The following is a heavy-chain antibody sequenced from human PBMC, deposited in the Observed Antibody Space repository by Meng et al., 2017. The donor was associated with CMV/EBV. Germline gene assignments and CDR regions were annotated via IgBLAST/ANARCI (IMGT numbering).Heavy chain of an antibody. D-gene: IGHD2-8*01. CDR3: AKDLYYSFDY. CDR2: IAHDGSAK. J-gene: IGHJ4*02. CDR1: GFTFSSSS. Sequence: VVLVESWGGLVQPGGSLRISCAASGFTFSSSSLHWVCQPPGKGLEWVSFIAHDGSAKTYTDSVKGRFTISRDDSENTVYLEMNSLRVEDTAVYYCAKDLYYSFDYWGQGTLVTVSS. V-gene: IGHV3-30*02.